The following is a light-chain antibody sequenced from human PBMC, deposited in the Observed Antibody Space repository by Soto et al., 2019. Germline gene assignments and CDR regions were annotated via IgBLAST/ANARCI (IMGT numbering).Light chain of an antibody. CDR1: SSDIGAYDY. J-gene: IGLJ3*02. V-gene: IGLV2-14*03. CDR3: AACDESLNGRV. CDR2: EVR. Sequence: QSALTQPASVSGSPGQSITISCTGTSSDIGAYDYVSWFQQYSGKAPTLIIYEVRFRPSGVSSRFSGSKSGNTASLTIAGLQTEDEADYYCAACDESLNGRVFGGGTKLTVL.